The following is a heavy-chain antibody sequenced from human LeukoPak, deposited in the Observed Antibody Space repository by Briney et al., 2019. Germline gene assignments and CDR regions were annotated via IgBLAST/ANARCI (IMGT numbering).Heavy chain of an antibody. CDR2: INHSGST. D-gene: IGHD4-17*01. J-gene: IGHJ5*02. CDR1: GGSFSGYY. CDR3: ARELSSFYDYGDYSPFDP. V-gene: IGHV4-34*01. Sequence: SETLSLTCAVYGGSFSGYYWSWIRQPPGKGLEWIGEINHSGSTNYNPSLKSRVTISVDTSKNQFSLKLSSVTAADTAVYYCARELSSFYDYGDYSPFDPWGQGTLVTVSS.